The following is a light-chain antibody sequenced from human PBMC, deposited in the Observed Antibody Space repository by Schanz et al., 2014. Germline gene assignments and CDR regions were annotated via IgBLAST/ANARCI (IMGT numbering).Light chain of an antibody. CDR1: QSVSNSY. CDR3: QQYSSSRT. J-gene: IGKJ1*01. CDR2: GAS. V-gene: IGKV3-20*01. Sequence: EIVLTQSPGTLSLSPGERATLSCRASQSVSNSYLAWYQQKPGQAPRLLIHGASSRATGIPDRFSGSGSGTDFTLTISRLEPEDFAVYYCQQYSSSRTFGQGTKVEIK.